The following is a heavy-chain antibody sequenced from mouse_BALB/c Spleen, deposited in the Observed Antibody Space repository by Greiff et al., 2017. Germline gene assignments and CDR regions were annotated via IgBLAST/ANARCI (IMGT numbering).Heavy chain of an antibody. D-gene: IGHD2-4*01. CDR2: ISYSGST. J-gene: IGHJ2*01. CDR1: GDSITSGY. Sequence: EVQVVESGPSLVKPSQTLSLTCSVTGDSITSGYWNWIRKFPGNKLEYMGNISYSGSTYYNPSLKSRISITRDTSKNQYYLQLNSVTTEDTATYYCARLDDYDQYYFDYWGQGTTLTVSS. CDR3: ARLDDYDQYYFDY. V-gene: IGHV3-8*02.